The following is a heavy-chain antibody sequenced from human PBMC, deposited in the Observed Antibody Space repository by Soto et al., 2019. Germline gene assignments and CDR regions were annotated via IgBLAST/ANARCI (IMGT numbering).Heavy chain of an antibody. J-gene: IGHJ5*02. Sequence: SETLSLTCAVSGYSISSGYYWGWIRQPPGKGLEWIGSIYHSGSAYYNPSLKRRVTISVDTSKNQFSLKLTSVTAADTAVYYCARGGKAAAGSYNWFDPWGQGTLVT. CDR3: ARGGKAAAGSYNWFDP. CDR1: GYSISSGYY. V-gene: IGHV4-38-2*01. CDR2: IYHSGSA. D-gene: IGHD6-13*01.